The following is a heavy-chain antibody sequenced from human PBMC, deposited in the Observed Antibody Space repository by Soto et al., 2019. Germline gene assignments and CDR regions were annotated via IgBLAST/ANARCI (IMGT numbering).Heavy chain of an antibody. CDR1: GYTFTSNS. CDR3: ARDLDYYYGMDV. J-gene: IGHJ6*02. CDR2: INVGKGTT. V-gene: IGHV1-3*01. Sequence: QVQLVQSGAEVKRPGASVKVSCKASGYTFTSNSIHWVRQAPGQRLEWMGWINVGKGTTKYAQNFQGRVSITRDTSASTAYKELGSLRSEDTAVYFCARDLDYYYGMDVWGRGTTVTVSS.